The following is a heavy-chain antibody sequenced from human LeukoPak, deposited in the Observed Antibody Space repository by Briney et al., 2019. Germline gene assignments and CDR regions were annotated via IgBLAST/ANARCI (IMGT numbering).Heavy chain of an antibody. V-gene: IGHV4-34*01. J-gene: IGHJ4*02. CDR3: ARGMDTAMATGVFFDY. Sequence: SETLSLTCAVYGGSLSGYYWSWIRQPPGKGLEWIGEINHIGSTNYNPSLKSRVTISVDTSKNQFSLKLSSVTAADTAVYYCARGMDTAMATGVFFDYWGQGTLVTVSS. CDR1: GGSLSGYY. CDR2: INHIGST. D-gene: IGHD5-18*01.